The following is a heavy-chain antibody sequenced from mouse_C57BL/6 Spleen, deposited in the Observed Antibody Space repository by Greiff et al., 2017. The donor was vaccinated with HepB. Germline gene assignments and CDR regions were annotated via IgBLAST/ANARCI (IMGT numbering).Heavy chain of an antibody. Sequence: EVQLQQSGPVLVKPGASVKMSCKASGYTFTDYYMNWVKQSHGKSLEWIGVINPYNGGTSYNQKFKGKATLTVDKSSSTAYMELNSLTSEDSAVYYCARWGPPLDYWGQGTTLTVSS. CDR2: INPYNGGT. CDR3: ARWGPPLDY. J-gene: IGHJ2*01. V-gene: IGHV1-19*01. D-gene: IGHD3-3*01. CDR1: GYTFTDYY.